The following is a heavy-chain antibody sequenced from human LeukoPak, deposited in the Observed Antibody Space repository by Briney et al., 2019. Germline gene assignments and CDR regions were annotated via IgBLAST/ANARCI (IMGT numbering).Heavy chain of an antibody. V-gene: IGHV1-69*04. J-gene: IGHJ4*02. CDR3: ARVRCSSTSCYSYMFY. D-gene: IGHD2-2*01. CDR1: GGTFSSYA. Sequence: SVKVSCKASGGTFSSYAISWVRQAPGQGLEWMGRIIPILGIANYAQKFQGRVTITADKFTSTAYMELSSLRSEDTAVYYCARVRCSSTSCYSYMFYWGQGTLVTVSS. CDR2: IIPILGIA.